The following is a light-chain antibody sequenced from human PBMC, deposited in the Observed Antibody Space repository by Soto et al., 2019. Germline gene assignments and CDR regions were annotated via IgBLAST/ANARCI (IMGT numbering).Light chain of an antibody. Sequence: EIVFTQSPASLSVSPGERARLSCRASQSVSSNLAWYQQKPGQAPRLLIYGASTRATGIPARFSGSGSGTEFTLTLSSLQSEDFAVYYCQQYNNWPRTFGQGTKVDIK. CDR2: GAS. J-gene: IGKJ1*01. V-gene: IGKV3-15*01. CDR1: QSVSSN. CDR3: QQYNNWPRT.